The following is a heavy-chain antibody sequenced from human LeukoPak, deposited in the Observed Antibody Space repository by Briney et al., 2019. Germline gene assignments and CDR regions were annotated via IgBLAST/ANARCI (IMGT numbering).Heavy chain of an antibody. CDR1: GGSIRGYY. Sequence: SETLSLTCNVSGGSIRGYYWSWIRQPPGKGLEWIGYIYYSGSTNYNPSLKSRVTISVDTSKNQFSLKLSSVTAADTAVYYCASGYGPPFDYWGQGTLVTVSS. V-gene: IGHV4-59*01. CDR2: IYYSGST. J-gene: IGHJ4*02. CDR3: ASGYGPPFDY. D-gene: IGHD5-18*01.